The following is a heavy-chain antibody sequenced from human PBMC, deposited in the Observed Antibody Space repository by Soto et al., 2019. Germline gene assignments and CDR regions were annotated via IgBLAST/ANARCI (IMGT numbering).Heavy chain of an antibody. CDR1: GYTFASYG. J-gene: IGHJ5*02. V-gene: IGHV1-18*01. CDR3: ARDGILGTTQGSWFDP. D-gene: IGHD1-26*01. CDR2: ISGYNGNT. Sequence: QVQLVQSGAEVKEPGASVKVSCKASGYTFASYGINWVRQAPGQGLEWMGWISGYNGNTKYAQKFQGRVTVITDTSTSTGYMELRSLRSDDTAVYYCARDGILGTTQGSWFDPWGQGTLVTVSS.